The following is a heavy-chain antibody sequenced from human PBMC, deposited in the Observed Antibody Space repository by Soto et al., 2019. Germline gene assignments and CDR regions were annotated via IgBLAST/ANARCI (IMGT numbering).Heavy chain of an antibody. Sequence: QVQLVQSGTEVKMPGASVRLSCKASGYTFTRNAIHWVRQAPGQRLEWMGWINAANGHTSYSQKLRGRVTITRDTSATTGYVELRSLTSEDTAVYYCTSHPWGGFSFEDWGQGTLVTVSS. D-gene: IGHD2-21*01. V-gene: IGHV1-3*01. J-gene: IGHJ4*02. CDR1: GYTFTRNA. CDR3: TSHPWGGFSFED. CDR2: INAANGHT.